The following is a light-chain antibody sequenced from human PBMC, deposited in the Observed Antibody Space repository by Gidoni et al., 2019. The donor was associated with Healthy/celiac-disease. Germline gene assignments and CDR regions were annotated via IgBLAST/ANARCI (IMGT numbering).Light chain of an antibody. Sequence: QSALTHPASVSGSPGHSLTISCTGNSSDVGSYNLVSWYQQHPGKAPKLMIFEVSKRLSGVSNRFTGSKSGNTASLTIAGLQAEDEADYYCCSYAGSSTLVFGGGTKLTVL. V-gene: IGLV2-23*02. CDR1: SSDVGSYNL. CDR3: CSYAGSSTLV. J-gene: IGLJ2*01. CDR2: EVS.